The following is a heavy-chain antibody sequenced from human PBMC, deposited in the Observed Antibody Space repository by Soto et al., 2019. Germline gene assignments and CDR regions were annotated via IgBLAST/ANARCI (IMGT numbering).Heavy chain of an antibody. CDR2: IWYDGSNK. CDR3: ARALDFWSAYFDS. V-gene: IGHV3-33*01. CDR1: GFTFSSYG. Sequence: PGGSLRLSCAASGFTFSSYGMHWVRQAPGKGLEWVAVIWYDGSNKYYADSVKGRFTISRDNSKNTLYLQMNSLRAEDTAVYYCARALDFWSAYFDSWGQGSLVTVSS. D-gene: IGHD3-3*01. J-gene: IGHJ4*02.